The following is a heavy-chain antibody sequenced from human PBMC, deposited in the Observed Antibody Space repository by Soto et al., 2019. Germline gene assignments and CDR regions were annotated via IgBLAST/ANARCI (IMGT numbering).Heavy chain of an antibody. CDR1: GGTFSSYA. Sequence: QVQLVQSGAEVKKPGSSVKVSCKASGGTFSSYAISWVRQAPGQGLEWMGGSIPIFGTANYAQKFQGRVTITADKATSTAYMELSSLRAEDTAVYYCARDPGPIDYGGNNDAFDIWGQGTMVTVSS. J-gene: IGHJ3*02. CDR3: ARDPGPIDYGGNNDAFDI. CDR2: SIPIFGTA. V-gene: IGHV1-69*06. D-gene: IGHD4-17*01.